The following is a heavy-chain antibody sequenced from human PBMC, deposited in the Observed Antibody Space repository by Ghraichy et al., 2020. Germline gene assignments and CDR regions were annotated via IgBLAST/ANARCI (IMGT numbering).Heavy chain of an antibody. J-gene: IGHJ4*02. D-gene: IGHD6-19*01. Sequence: SETLSLTCAVSGYSISSGYYWGWIRQPPGKGLEWIGSIYHGGTTYYNPSLKNRVTISVDTSKKQFSLKLSSVTAADTAVYYCARDSLGYTSGWYELGFDYWGQGTLVTVSS. CDR2: IYHGGTT. CDR3: ARDSLGYTSGWYELGFDY. V-gene: IGHV4-38-2*02. CDR1: GYSISSGYY.